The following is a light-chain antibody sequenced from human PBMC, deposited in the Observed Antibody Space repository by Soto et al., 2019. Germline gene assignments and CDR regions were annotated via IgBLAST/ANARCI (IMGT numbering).Light chain of an antibody. Sequence: DIQMTQSPSTLSASVGDRVTITCRASQSISDWLAWYQQKPGKAPKLLIYKASSLDSGVPSRFRGSGSGTDITLISSILQHDNVATYCCQQYNIYSLTFGEGTKVEV. J-gene: IGKJ1*01. CDR3: QQYNIYSLT. V-gene: IGKV1-5*03. CDR2: KAS. CDR1: QSISDW.